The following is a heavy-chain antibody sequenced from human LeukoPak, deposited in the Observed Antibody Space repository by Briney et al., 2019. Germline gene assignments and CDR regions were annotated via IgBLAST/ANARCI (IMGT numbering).Heavy chain of an antibody. Sequence: PGGSLRLSCAASGFTFSSYWMHWVRQAPGKGLVWVSHINSDGSSTSYADSVKGRFTISRDNAKSTLYLQMNSLRAEDTAVYYCARALFLGDWFDPWGQGTLVTVSS. CDR1: GFTFSSYW. CDR3: ARALFLGDWFDP. CDR2: INSDGSST. D-gene: IGHD3-16*01. J-gene: IGHJ5*02. V-gene: IGHV3-74*01.